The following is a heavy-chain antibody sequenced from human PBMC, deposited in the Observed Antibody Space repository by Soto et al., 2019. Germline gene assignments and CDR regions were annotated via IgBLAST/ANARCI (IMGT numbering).Heavy chain of an antibody. D-gene: IGHD1-1*01. CDR3: ARAGLEPGHFDY. J-gene: IGHJ4*02. Sequence: SVKVSCKASGGTFSSYAISWVRQAPGQGLEWMGGIIPIFGTANYAQKFQGRVTITADESTSTAYMELSSLRSEDTAVYYCARAGLEPGHFDYWGQGTLVTVSS. V-gene: IGHV1-69*13. CDR1: GGTFSSYA. CDR2: IIPIFGTA.